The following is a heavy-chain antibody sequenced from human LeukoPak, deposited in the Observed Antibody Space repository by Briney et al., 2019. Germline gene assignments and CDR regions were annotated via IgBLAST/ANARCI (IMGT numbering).Heavy chain of an antibody. V-gene: IGHV1-2*02. CDR3: ARVKKLMPEFEF. Sequence: ASVKVSCKSSGYTFIDYYIHWVRQAPGQGLEWMGWINPNSGATKYAQKFQGRVSMTRDTSINTAYMDLMNLRSDDTAIFYCARVKKLMPEFEFWGQGTLVTVSS. J-gene: IGHJ4*02. D-gene: IGHD2-2*01. CDR2: INPNSGAT. CDR1: GYTFIDYY.